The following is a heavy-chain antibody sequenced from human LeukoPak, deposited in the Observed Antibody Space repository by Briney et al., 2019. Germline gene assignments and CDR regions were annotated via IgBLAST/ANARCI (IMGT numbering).Heavy chain of an antibody. D-gene: IGHD5-18*01. J-gene: IGHJ4*02. CDR3: ASTPPGSYGYGDFDY. Sequence: EASVKVSCKASGYTFTSYYMHWVRQAPGLGLEWMGIINPSGGSTSYAQKFQGRVTMTRDTSTSTVYMELSSLRSEDTAVYYCASTPPGSYGYGDFDYWGQGTLVTVSS. CDR1: GYTFTSYY. CDR2: INPSGGST. V-gene: IGHV1-46*01.